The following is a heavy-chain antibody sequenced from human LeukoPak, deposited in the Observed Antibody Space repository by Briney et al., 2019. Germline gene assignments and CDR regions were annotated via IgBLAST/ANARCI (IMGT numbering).Heavy chain of an antibody. V-gene: IGHV4-34*01. D-gene: IGHD5-12*01. CDR2: INHSGST. Sequence: SETLSLTCAVYGGPFSGYYWSWIRQPPGKGLEWIGEINHSGSTNYNPSLKGRVTISVDTSKNQFSLKLNSVTAADTAVYYCARGGFFAITAPDYWGQGTLVTVSS. CDR1: GGPFSGYY. J-gene: IGHJ4*02. CDR3: ARGGFFAITAPDY.